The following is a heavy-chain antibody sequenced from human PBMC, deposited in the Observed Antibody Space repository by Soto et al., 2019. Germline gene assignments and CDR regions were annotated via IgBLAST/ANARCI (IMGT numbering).Heavy chain of an antibody. D-gene: IGHD4-4*01. V-gene: IGHV6-1*01. Sequence: SQTLSLTCAISGDSVSSNSAAWNWLRQSPSRGLEWLGRTYYRSKWYNDYAVSVKSRITINPDTSKNQFSLQLNSVTPEDTAVYYCARAGVTVTTRFFDYWGQGTLVTVSS. CDR1: GDSVSSNSAA. CDR3: ARAGVTVTTRFFDY. J-gene: IGHJ4*02. CDR2: TYYRSKWYN.